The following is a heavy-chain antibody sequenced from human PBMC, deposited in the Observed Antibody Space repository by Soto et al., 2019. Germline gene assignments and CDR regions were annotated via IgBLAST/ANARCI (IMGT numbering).Heavy chain of an antibody. CDR2: IYHSGST. J-gene: IGHJ5*02. Sequence: SETLCLTCAVSGGSISSSNWWGWVRQPPGKGLEWIGEIYHSGSTNYNPSLKSRVTISVDKSKNQFSLKLSSVTAADTAVYYCARVAPPEWIAAAGTRVGWLDHWGQGKLVT. CDR1: GGSISSSNW. V-gene: IGHV4-4*02. D-gene: IGHD6-13*01. CDR3: ARVAPPEWIAAAGTRVGWLDH.